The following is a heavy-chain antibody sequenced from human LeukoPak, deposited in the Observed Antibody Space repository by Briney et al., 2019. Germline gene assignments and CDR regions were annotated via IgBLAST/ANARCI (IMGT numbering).Heavy chain of an antibody. J-gene: IGHJ3*02. CDR3: ARDRYYDSSGYHDAFDI. CDR1: GGSISSYY. CDR2: IYYSGST. Sequence: PSETLSLTCTVPGGSISSYYWSWIRQPPGKGLEWIGYIYYSGSTNYNPSLKSRVTISVDTSKNQFSLKLSSVTAADTAVYYCARDRYYDSSGYHDAFDIWGQGTMVTVSS. D-gene: IGHD3-22*01. V-gene: IGHV4-59*01.